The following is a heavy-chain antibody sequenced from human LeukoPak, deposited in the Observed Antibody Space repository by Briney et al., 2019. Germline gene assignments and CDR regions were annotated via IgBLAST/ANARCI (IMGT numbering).Heavy chain of an antibody. CDR3: ARDAWDSSGF. V-gene: IGHV3-66*01. CDR2: IYSGGST. Sequence: PGGSLRLSCAASGFTVSSNYMSWVRQAPGKGLEWVSVIYSGGSTYYADSVRGRFTISRVNSKNTLFLQMNSLRDEDTAVYYCARDAWDSSGFWGQGTLVTVSS. CDR1: GFTVSSNY. J-gene: IGHJ4*02. D-gene: IGHD3-22*01.